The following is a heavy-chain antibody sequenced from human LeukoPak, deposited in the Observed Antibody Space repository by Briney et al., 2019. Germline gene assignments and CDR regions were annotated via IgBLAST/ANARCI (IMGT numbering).Heavy chain of an antibody. V-gene: IGHV1-2*06. CDR3: ARVLYSSIKCPFDP. Sequence: GASVKVSCKASGYTFTGYYMHWVRQAPGQGLEWMGRINPNSGGTNYAQKFQGRVTMTRDTSISTAYMELSRLRSDDTAVYYCARVLYSSIKCPFDPWGQGTLVTVSS. CDR1: GYTFTGYY. D-gene: IGHD6-13*01. CDR2: INPNSGGT. J-gene: IGHJ5*02.